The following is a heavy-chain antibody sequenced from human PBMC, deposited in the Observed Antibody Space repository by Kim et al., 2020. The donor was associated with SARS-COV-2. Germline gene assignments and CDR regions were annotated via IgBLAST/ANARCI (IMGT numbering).Heavy chain of an antibody. CDR1: GGSISSGDYY. Sequence: SETLSLTCTVSGGSISSGDYYWSWIRQPPGKGLEWIGYIYYSGSTYYNPSLKSRVTISVDTSKNQFSLKLSSVTAADTAVYYCAREDQLHGHYDAYYYYYMDVWGKGTTVTVSS. V-gene: IGHV4-30-4*01. D-gene: IGHD2-2*01. J-gene: IGHJ6*03. CDR3: AREDQLHGHYDAYYYYYMDV. CDR2: IYYSGST.